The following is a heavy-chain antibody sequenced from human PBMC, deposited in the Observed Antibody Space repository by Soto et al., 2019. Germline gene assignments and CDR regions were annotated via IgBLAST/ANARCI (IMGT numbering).Heavy chain of an antibody. CDR2: IIPIFGTA. J-gene: IGHJ3*02. Sequence: GASVKVSCKASGYTFTSYGISWVRQAPGQGLEWMGGIIPIFGTANYAQKFQGRVTITADESTSTAYMELSSLRSEDTAVYYCARDRTVTSYYYYDSSGYKDAFDIWGQGTMVTVS. CDR1: GYTFTSYG. CDR3: ARDRTVTSYYYYDSSGYKDAFDI. D-gene: IGHD3-22*01. V-gene: IGHV1-69*13.